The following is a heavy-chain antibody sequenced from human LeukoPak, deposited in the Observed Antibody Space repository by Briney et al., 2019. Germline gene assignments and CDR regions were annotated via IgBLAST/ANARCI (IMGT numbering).Heavy chain of an antibody. CDR1: GCTFSSYT. D-gene: IGHD3-10*01. V-gene: IGHV3-21*04. CDR3: ARGSFGVLWFGELGY. Sequence: PGGSLRLFCAASGCTFSSYTMTWVRQAPGMGLEWVSSSSSSSSYIYYADSVKGRFTISRDNAKNSLYLQMNSLRAEDTALYYCARGSFGVLWFGELGYWGQGTLVTVSS. J-gene: IGHJ4*02. CDR2: SSSSSSYI.